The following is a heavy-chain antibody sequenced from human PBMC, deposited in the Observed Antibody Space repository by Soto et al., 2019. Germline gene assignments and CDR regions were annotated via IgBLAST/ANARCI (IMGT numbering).Heavy chain of an antibody. D-gene: IGHD6-13*01. J-gene: IGHJ4*02. Sequence: PGGSLRLSCAASGFTSSSYAMSWVRQAPGKGLEWVSAISGSGGSTYYADSVKGRFTISRDNSKNTLYLQMNSLRAEDTAVYYCAKDFHSSSYYGSDCWGQGTLVTVSS. CDR2: ISGSGGST. CDR1: GFTSSSYA. V-gene: IGHV3-23*01. CDR3: AKDFHSSSYYGSDC.